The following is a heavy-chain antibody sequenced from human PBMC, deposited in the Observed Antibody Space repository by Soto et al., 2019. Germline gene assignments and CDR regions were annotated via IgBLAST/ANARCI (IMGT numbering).Heavy chain of an antibody. CDR3: VREDILGVRSFDY. Sequence: GGSLRLSCAASGFTFSGYSVNWVRQAPGKGLEWVSYISSGSKTIYYAESVKGRFTVSRDNARNSQYLQMNSLRDEDTAVYYCVREDILGVRSFDYWGQGTLVTVSS. D-gene: IGHD3-9*01. CDR1: GFTFSGYS. V-gene: IGHV3-48*02. J-gene: IGHJ4*02. CDR2: ISSGSKTI.